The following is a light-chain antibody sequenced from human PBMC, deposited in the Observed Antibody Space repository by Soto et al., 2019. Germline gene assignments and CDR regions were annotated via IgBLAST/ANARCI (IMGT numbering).Light chain of an antibody. V-gene: IGLV1-44*01. CDR1: SSDIGTNP. Sequence: QSVLTQPPSASGTPGQRVAISCSGGSSDIGTNPVNWYLHLPGAAPKLLIYRDNQLPSGVPDRFSGSKSGTSASLTISGLQSEDEADYFCSAWDDSIYGPVFGGGTKLTVL. CDR2: RDN. J-gene: IGLJ2*01. CDR3: SAWDDSIYGPV.